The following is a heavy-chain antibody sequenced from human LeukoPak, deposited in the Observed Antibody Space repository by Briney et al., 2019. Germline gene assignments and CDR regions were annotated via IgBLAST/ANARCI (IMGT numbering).Heavy chain of an antibody. CDR1: GFTFSSYS. D-gene: IGHD5/OR15-5a*01. V-gene: IGHV3-21*01. CDR2: ISSSSSYI. J-gene: IGHJ3*02. Sequence: GGSLRLSCAASGFTFSSYSMNSVRQAPGKGLEWVSSISSSSSYIYYADSVKGRFTISRDNAKNSLYLQMNSLRAEDTALYYCARSTTVADDAFDIWGQGTMVTVSS. CDR3: ARSTTVADDAFDI.